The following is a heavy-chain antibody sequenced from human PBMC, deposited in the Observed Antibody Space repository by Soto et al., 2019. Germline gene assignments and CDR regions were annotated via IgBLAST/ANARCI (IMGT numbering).Heavy chain of an antibody. CDR2: IIPIFGTA. CDR3: ARDLGDGYNQDWFDP. D-gene: IGHD5-12*01. J-gene: IGHJ5*02. V-gene: IGHV1-69*12. CDR1: GGTFSSYA. Sequence: QVQLVQSGAEVKKPGSSVKVSCKASGGTFSSYAISWVRQAPGQGLEWMGGIIPIFGTANYAQKFQGRVTITADESTGTAYRGLSSLRSEDTAVYYCARDLGDGYNQDWFDPWGQGTLVTVSS.